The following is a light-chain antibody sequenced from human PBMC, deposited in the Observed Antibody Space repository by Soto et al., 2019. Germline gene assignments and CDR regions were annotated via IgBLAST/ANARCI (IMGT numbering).Light chain of an antibody. V-gene: IGKV3-11*01. J-gene: IGKJ3*01. CDR2: DAS. CDR1: QSVSSY. CDR3: QQRSNWPPLFT. Sequence: EIVLTPSPATLSLSPGERATLSCRASQSVSSYLAWYQQKPGQAPRLLIYDASNRSTGIPARFSGSGSGTDFTLTISSLEPEDFAVYYCQQRSNWPPLFTFGPGTKVDI.